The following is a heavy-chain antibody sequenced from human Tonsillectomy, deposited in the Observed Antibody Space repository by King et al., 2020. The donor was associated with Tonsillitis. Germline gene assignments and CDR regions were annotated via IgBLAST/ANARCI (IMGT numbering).Heavy chain of an antibody. CDR3: TRGDWNSRYAFDI. Sequence: QLVQSGGGLVQPGGSLRLSCAASGFTFSIYSMNWVRQAPGKGLEWVSYISSSSTIYYADSVKGRFTISRDNAKNSLFLQMNSLRAEDSAVYYCTRGDWNSRYAFDIWGHGTMVTVSS. D-gene: IGHD1-7*01. CDR2: ISSSSTI. V-gene: IGHV3-48*04. J-gene: IGHJ3*02. CDR1: GFTFSIYS.